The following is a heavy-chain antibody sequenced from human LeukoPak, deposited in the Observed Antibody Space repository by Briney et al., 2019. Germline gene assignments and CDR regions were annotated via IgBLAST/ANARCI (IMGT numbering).Heavy chain of an antibody. CDR2: IYYSGST. D-gene: IGHD2-15*01. Sequence: WIRQPPGKGLEWIGSIYYSGSTYYNPSLQSRVTISVDTSKNQFSLKLNSVTAADTAVYYCASFYCSGGSCYQYFSYYYMDVWGKGTTVTISS. J-gene: IGHJ6*03. CDR3: ASFYCSGGSCYQYFSYYYMDV. V-gene: IGHV4-39*01.